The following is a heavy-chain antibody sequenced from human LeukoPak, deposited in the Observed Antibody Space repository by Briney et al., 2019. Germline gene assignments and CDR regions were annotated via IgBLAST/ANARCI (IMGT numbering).Heavy chain of an antibody. CDR2: IYYSGST. J-gene: IGHJ4*02. Sequence: SETLSLTCTVSGGSISSSSYYWGWIRQPPGKGLEWIGSIYYSGSTYYNPSLKSRVTISVDTSKNQFSLKLSSVTAADTAVYYCASWPEGRIVDYWGQGTLVTVSS. D-gene: IGHD3-10*01. V-gene: IGHV4-39*07. CDR3: ASWPEGRIVDY. CDR1: GGSISSSSYY.